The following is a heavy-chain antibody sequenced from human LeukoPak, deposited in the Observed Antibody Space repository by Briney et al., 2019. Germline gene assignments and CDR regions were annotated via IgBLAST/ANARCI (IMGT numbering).Heavy chain of an antibody. Sequence: SETLSLTCTVSGGSISSSSYYWGWIRQPPGKGLEWIGSIYYSGSTYYNPSLKSRVTISVDTSKNQFSLKLSSVTAADTAVYYCAGRDSSGLDVLYYYCYYMDVWGKGTTVTISS. CDR3: AGRDSSGLDVLYYYCYYMDV. V-gene: IGHV4-39*01. D-gene: IGHD3-22*01. J-gene: IGHJ6*03. CDR2: IYYSGST. CDR1: GGSISSSSYY.